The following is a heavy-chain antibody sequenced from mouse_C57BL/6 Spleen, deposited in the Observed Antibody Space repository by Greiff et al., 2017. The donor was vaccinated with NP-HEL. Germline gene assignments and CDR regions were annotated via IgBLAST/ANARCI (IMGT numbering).Heavy chain of an antibody. CDR3: ARNYGSSYGYWYFDV. D-gene: IGHD1-1*01. Sequence: QVQLKQSGPGLVQPSQSLSITCTVSGFSLTSSGVHWVRPSPGKGLEWLGVIWSGGSTDYNAAFISRLSISKDNSKRQVFFKMNSLQADDTAIYYCARNYGSSYGYWYFDVWGTGTTVTVSS. CDR2: IWSGGST. CDR1: GFSLTSSG. V-gene: IGHV2-2*01. J-gene: IGHJ1*03.